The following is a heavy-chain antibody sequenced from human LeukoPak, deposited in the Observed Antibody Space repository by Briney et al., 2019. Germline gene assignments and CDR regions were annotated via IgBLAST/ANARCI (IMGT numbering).Heavy chain of an antibody. Sequence: GGSLRLSCAASGFTFSSYAMHWVRQAPGKGLECVAVISYDGSNKYFADSVKGRFIISRDNSKNTLYLQMNSLRAEDTAVYYCARDVSEHYYESSGGYYLDYWGQGTLVTVSS. CDR1: GFTFSSYA. CDR2: ISYDGSNK. J-gene: IGHJ4*02. CDR3: ARDVSEHYYESSGGYYLDY. V-gene: IGHV3-30*04. D-gene: IGHD3-22*01.